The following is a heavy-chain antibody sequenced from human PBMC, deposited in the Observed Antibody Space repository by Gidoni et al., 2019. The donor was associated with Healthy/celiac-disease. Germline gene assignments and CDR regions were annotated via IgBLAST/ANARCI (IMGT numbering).Heavy chain of an antibody. Sequence: QAQLLQSGAEVKQPGASVQVSFKASGYTFTSYGISWVRQHPGKGLDWMGWISADNGNTNYAQKLQGRVTMTTDTSTSTVYMELRSLRSDDTAVYYWARDPPVYYDFWSGYYTMPVWGQGTTVTVS. D-gene: IGHD3-3*01. V-gene: IGHV1-18*04. J-gene: IGHJ6*02. CDR2: ISADNGNT. CDR3: ARDPPVYYDFWSGYYTMPV. CDR1: GYTFTSYG.